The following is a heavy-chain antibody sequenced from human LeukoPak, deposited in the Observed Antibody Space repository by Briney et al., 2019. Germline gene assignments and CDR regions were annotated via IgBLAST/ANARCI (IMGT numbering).Heavy chain of an antibody. V-gene: IGHV1-2*02. CDR3: ARDLGGSWDDKYFDY. J-gene: IGHJ4*02. CDR1: GYTFTSYD. Sequence: ASVKVSCKASGYTFTSYDINWVRQATGQGLEWMGWINPNSGGTNYAQKFQGRVTMTRDTSISTAYMELSRLRSDDTAVYYCARDLGGSWDDKYFDYWGQGTLVTVSS. D-gene: IGHD6-13*01. CDR2: INPNSGGT.